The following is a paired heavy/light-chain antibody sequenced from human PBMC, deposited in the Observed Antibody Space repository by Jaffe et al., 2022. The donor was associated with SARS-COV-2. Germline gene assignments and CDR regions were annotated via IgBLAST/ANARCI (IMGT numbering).Heavy chain of an antibody. Sequence: EEQLLESGGGFVQPGGSLRLSCAASGFSFSSYALSWVRQAPGKGLEWVSAISGSGGSTYYADSVKGRFTISRDNSNNTMYLQMNSLRAEDTAVYYCAKKEGGIRSYGAKYYFDNWGQGTLVTVSS. CDR1: GFSFSSYA. D-gene: IGHD5-18*01. CDR2: ISGSGGST. V-gene: IGHV3-23*01. J-gene: IGHJ4*02. CDR3: AKKEGGIRSYGAKYYFDN.
Light chain of an antibody. V-gene: IGLV2-14*01. J-gene: IGLJ2*01. CDR3: SSYTSSSTLVV. CDR1: SSDVGGYNY. Sequence: QSALTQPASVSGSPGQSITISCTGTSSDVGGYNYVSWYQQHPGKAPKLMIYEVTNRPSGVSNRFSGSKSGNTASLTISGLQAEDEADYYCSSYTSSSTLVVFGGGTKLTVL. CDR2: EVT.